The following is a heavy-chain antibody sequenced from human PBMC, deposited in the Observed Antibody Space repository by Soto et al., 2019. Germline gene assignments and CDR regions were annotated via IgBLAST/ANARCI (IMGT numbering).Heavy chain of an antibody. CDR3: ARGVGWEPLDY. D-gene: IGHD1-26*01. Sequence: QVQLVQSGAEVKKPGASVKVSCKASGYTFTSYGISWVRQAPGQGLEWMGWISAYNGNTNYAQKLQGRVTMTTDTSTRTASMELRSLRSDDTTAYYCARGVGWEPLDYWGQGTLVTVSS. V-gene: IGHV1-18*01. J-gene: IGHJ4*02. CDR2: ISAYNGNT. CDR1: GYTFTSYG.